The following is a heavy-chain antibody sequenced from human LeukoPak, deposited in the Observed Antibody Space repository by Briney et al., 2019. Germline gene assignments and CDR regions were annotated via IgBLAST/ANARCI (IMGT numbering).Heavy chain of an antibody. J-gene: IGHJ4*02. CDR1: GGSISSGDYY. CDR3: ARVGYCSGGSCYDY. Sequence: KTSQTLSLTWTVSGGSISSGDYYWSWIRQPPGKGLEWIGYIYYSGSTYYNPSLKSRVTISVDTSKNQFSLKLSSVTAADTAVYYCARVGYCSGGSCYDYWGQGTLVTVSS. D-gene: IGHD2-15*01. V-gene: IGHV4-30-4*08. CDR2: IYYSGST.